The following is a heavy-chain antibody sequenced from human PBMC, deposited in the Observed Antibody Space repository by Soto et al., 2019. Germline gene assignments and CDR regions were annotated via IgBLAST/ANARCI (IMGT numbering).Heavy chain of an antibody. CDR3: ARIGGYHGPLDY. CDR1: GVSIGSYF. V-gene: IGHV4-59*01. J-gene: IGHJ4*02. Sequence: SETLSLTCSVSGVSIGSYFWSWIRQPPGRGLEWIGYTYHRGSTNYSPSLKSRVAISLDTSGNQFSLKVSSVTAADTAVYYCARIGGYHGPLDYWGQGTPVTVSS. CDR2: TYHRGST. D-gene: IGHD3-16*02.